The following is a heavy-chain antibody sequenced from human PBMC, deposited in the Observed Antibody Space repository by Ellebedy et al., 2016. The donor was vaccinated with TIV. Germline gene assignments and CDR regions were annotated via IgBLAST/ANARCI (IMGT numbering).Heavy chain of an antibody. D-gene: IGHD4-23*01. CDR2: ISGSGGST. CDR3: AKDPTYGGKDPLDVFDI. Sequence: PGGSLRLSCAASGFTFSSYAMSWVRQAPGKGLEWVSAISGSGGSTYYADSVKGRFTISRDNSKNTLYLQMNSLRAEDTAVYYCAKDPTYGGKDPLDVFDIWGQGTMVTVSS. V-gene: IGHV3-23*01. CDR1: GFTFSSYA. J-gene: IGHJ3*02.